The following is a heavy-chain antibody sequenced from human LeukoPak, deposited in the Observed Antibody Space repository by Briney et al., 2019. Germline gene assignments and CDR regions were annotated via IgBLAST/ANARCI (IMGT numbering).Heavy chain of an antibody. D-gene: IGHD7-27*01. J-gene: IGHJ4*02. Sequence: GGSLRLSCAASGFTFSSYEMNWVRQAPGKGLEWVANIKTDGSQIYYVDSVKGRFTISGDNAKNSLYLQMNSLRAEDTAVYYCARDLNWETYWGQGTLVSVSS. V-gene: IGHV3-7*01. CDR3: ARDLNWETY. CDR2: IKTDGSQI. CDR1: GFTFSSYE.